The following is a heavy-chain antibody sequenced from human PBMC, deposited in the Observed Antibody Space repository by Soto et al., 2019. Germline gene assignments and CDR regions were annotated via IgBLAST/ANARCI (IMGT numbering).Heavy chain of an antibody. J-gene: IGHJ5*02. CDR2: ISAYNGNT. Sequence: QVQLVQSGAEVKKPGASVKVSCKASGYTFTSYGISWVRQAPGQGLEWMGWISAYNGNTNYAQKLQGRVTMTTXXSXSXXYMELRSLRSDDTAVYYWARVGWYRFSEPPNWFDPWGQGTLVTVSS. CDR3: ARVGWYRFSEPPNWFDP. CDR1: GYTFTSYG. V-gene: IGHV1-18*01. D-gene: IGHD2-15*01.